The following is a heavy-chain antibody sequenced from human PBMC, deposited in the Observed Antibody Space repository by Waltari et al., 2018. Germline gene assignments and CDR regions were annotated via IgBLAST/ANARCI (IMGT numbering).Heavy chain of an antibody. CDR2: IYYSGST. D-gene: IGHD1-20*01. V-gene: IGHV4-59*01. CDR1: GGSISSYY. Sequence: QVQLQESGPGLVKPSETLSLTCTVSGGSISSYYWSWIRQPPGKGLEWIGYIYYSGSTNYNPSLKSRVTISVDTSKNQFSLKLSSVTAADTAVYYCAREVFNSWTFDYWGQGTLVTVSS. CDR3: AREVFNSWTFDY. J-gene: IGHJ4*02.